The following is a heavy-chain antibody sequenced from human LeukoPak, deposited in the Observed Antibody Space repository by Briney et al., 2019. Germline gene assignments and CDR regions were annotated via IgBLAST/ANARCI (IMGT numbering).Heavy chain of an antibody. CDR2: FDPEDGET. CDR3: ARELDELRYFDWLSEHDAFDI. Sequence: ASVKVSCKVSGYTLTELSMHWVRQAPGKGLGWMGGFDPEDGETIYAQKFQGRVTMTRDTSISTAYMELSRLRSDDTAVYYCARELDELRYFDWLSEHDAFDIWGQGTMVTVSS. CDR1: GYTLTELS. V-gene: IGHV1-24*01. J-gene: IGHJ3*02. D-gene: IGHD3-9*01.